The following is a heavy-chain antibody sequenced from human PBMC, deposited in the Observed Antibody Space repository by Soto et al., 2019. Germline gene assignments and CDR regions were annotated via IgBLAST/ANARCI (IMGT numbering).Heavy chain of an antibody. CDR2: INAGNGNT. CDR3: ARHLFTGSYLDY. J-gene: IGHJ4*02. D-gene: IGHD3-10*01. Sequence: ASVKVSCKASGYTFTSYAMHWVRQAPGQRLEWMGWINAGNGNTKYSQKFQGRVTITRDTSASTAYMELSSLRSEDTAVYYCARHLFTGSYLDYCGQRTLVTVSS. V-gene: IGHV1-3*01. CDR1: GYTFTSYA.